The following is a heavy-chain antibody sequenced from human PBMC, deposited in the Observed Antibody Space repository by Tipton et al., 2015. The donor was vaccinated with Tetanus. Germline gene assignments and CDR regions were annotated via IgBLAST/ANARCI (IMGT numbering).Heavy chain of an antibody. V-gene: IGHV5-51*01. CDR1: GYSFTSYW. D-gene: IGHD2-15*01. Sequence: QLVQSGTEVKKPGESLKISCKGSGYSFTSYWIGWVRQMPGKGLEWLGIIYPGDSDTRYSPSFQGQVTISADKSISTAYRQWSSLKASDTAMYYCARRVVAATAAFDIWGQGTMVTVSS. CDR2: IYPGDSDT. CDR3: ARRVVAATAAFDI. J-gene: IGHJ3*02.